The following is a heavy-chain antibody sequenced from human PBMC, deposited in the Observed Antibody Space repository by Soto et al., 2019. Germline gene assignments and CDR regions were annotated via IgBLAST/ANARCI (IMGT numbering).Heavy chain of an antibody. D-gene: IGHD6-13*01. CDR1: GFTFSSYG. J-gene: IGHJ4*02. CDR3: AREGSSSWVYYFDY. Sequence: QVQLVESGGGVVQPGRSLRLSCAASGFTFSSYGMHWVRQAPGKGLEWVAVIWYDGSNKYYADPVKGRFTISRDNSKNTLYLQMNSLRAEDTAVYYCAREGSSSWVYYFDYWGQGTLVTVSS. CDR2: IWYDGSNK. V-gene: IGHV3-33*01.